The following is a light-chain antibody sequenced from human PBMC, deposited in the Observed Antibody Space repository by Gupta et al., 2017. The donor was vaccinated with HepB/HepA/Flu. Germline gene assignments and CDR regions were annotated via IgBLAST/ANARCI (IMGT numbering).Light chain of an antibody. Sequence: NFMLTQPHSVSESPGKTLTISCTPSSGTIGSNYLHWYQQPPGSAHTTVTNEYNPRPSGVPDRFSGSIDSSSNSASLTISGLKTEDEADYYCQSYDSSNSWVFGGGTKVTVL. CDR2: EYN. CDR3: QSYDSSNSWV. J-gene: IGLJ3*02. V-gene: IGLV6-57*03. CDR1: SGTIGSNY.